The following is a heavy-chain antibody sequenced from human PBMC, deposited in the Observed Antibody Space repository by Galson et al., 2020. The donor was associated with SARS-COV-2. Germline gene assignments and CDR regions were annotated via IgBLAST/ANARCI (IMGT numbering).Heavy chain of an antibody. CDR2: MYYSGCT. CDR1: GGSISSSSYY. D-gene: IGHD2-15*01. Sequence: SETLSLPCSLSGGSISSSSYYWGWIRQPPGKGLEWVGRMYYSGCTYYNPSLKSRITISVYTSKNQFSLKLTSVTAADTAVYYCAREGYCSGGSCYLWYWGQGTLVTVSS. V-gene: IGHV4-39*02. CDR3: AREGYCSGGSCYLWY. J-gene: IGHJ4*02.